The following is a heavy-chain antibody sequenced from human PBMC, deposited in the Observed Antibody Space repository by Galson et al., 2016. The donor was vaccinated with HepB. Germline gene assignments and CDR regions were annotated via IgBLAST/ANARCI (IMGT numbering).Heavy chain of an antibody. CDR1: GFTFSSHA. Sequence: SLRLSCAASGFTFSSHAMSWVRQAPGKGLEWVSSISGVFSHIYYADSVKGRFTISRDNAKNSLFLQMNSLTVEDTAIYYCARTREYAGYDEIGSWGQGTLVTASS. J-gene: IGHJ4*02. CDR3: ARTREYAGYDEIGS. V-gene: IGHV3-21*01. CDR2: ISGVFSHI. D-gene: IGHD5-12*01.